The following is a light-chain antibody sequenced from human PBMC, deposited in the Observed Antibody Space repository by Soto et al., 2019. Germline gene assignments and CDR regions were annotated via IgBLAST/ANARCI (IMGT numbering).Light chain of an antibody. Sequence: QSVLTQPPSVSGAPGQRVTISRSNIGAGYDVHWYQQLPGTAPKLLIYGNNNRPSGVPDRFSGSKSGTSASLAITGLQAEDEAVYYCQSYGSSLNGVFGGGTKLTVL. CDR1: NIGAGYD. V-gene: IGLV1-40*01. CDR3: QSYGSSLNGV. J-gene: IGLJ3*02. CDR2: GNN.